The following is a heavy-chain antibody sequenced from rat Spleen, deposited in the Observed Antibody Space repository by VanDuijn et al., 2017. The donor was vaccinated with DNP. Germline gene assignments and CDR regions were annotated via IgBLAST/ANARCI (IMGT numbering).Heavy chain of an antibody. V-gene: IGHV2-34*01. CDR1: GFSLTTYS. J-gene: IGHJ2*01. Sequence: QVQLKESGPGLVQPSETLSLTCTVSGFSLTTYSVSWVRQPSGKGPEWMGKMWYDGDTAYNSTLKSRLSISRDTSKSQVFLKMNSLKTEDIGTYYCARWNNGGYDYWGQGVMVTVSS. D-gene: IGHD1-11*01. CDR3: ARWNNGGYDY. CDR2: MWYDGDT.